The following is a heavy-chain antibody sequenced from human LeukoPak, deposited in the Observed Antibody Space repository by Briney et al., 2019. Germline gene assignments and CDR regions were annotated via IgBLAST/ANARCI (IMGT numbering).Heavy chain of an antibody. CDR1: GYTFTSYG. D-gene: IGHD3-16*01. CDR3: ARDYLEESVPDY. J-gene: IGHJ4*02. V-gene: IGHV1-18*01. CDR2: ISAYNSNT. Sequence: ASVKVSCKASGYTFTSYGISWVRQAPGQGLEWMGWISAYNSNTNYAQKFQGRLTMTRDTSTSTVYMELSSLRSEDTAVYYCARDYLEESVPDYWGQGTLVTVSS.